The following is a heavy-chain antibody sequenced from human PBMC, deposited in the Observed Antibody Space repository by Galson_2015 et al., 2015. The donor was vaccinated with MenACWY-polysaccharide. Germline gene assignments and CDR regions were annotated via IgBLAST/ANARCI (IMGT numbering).Heavy chain of an antibody. CDR1: GGTFSSYA. CDR3: ARAGRYCSSTSCYTDYYYMDV. D-gene: IGHD2-2*02. J-gene: IGHJ6*03. Sequence: SVKVSCKASGGTFSSYAISWVRQAPGQGLEWMGGIIPIFGTANYAQKFQGRVTITADESTSTAYMELSSLRSEDMAVYYCARAGRYCSSTSCYTDYYYMDVWGKGTTVTVSS. V-gene: IGHV1-69*13. CDR2: IIPIFGTA.